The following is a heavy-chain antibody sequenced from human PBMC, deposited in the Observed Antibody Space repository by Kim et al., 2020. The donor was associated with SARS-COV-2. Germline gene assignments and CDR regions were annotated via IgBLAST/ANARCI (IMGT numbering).Heavy chain of an antibody. Sequence: SLKSRVTISVDTSKNQFARKLSSVTAADTAVYYCARAAYSSGWYMAHFDYWGQGTLVTVSS. J-gene: IGHJ4*02. V-gene: IGHV4-39*06. D-gene: IGHD6-19*01. CDR3: ARAAYSSGWYMAHFDY.